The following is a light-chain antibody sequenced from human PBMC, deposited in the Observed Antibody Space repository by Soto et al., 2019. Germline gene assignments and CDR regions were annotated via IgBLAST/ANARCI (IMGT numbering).Light chain of an antibody. Sequence: IQMTQSPATLSVSPGERATLSCRASQTIYSNVAWYQQRPGQAPRLLIYRASARATGIPARFSGSGSGTEFTLTIGSLQSEDSAVYYCQQYNNWPPLTFGGGTKVDIK. CDR1: QTIYSN. J-gene: IGKJ4*01. CDR2: RAS. V-gene: IGKV3-15*01. CDR3: QQYNNWPPLT.